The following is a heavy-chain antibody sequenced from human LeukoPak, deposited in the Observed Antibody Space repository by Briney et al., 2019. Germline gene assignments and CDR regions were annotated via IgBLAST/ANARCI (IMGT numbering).Heavy chain of an antibody. CDR1: GGSISTSNW. CDR2: ISHSGST. J-gene: IGHJ4*02. Sequence: SETLSLTCAVSGGSISTSNWWSWVRQPPGKGLEWIGEISHSGSTNYNPSLKSRVTISVDKSKNHFSLKLSSVTAADTAVYYCARLGDSSGYYAFDYWGQGTLVTVSS. D-gene: IGHD3-22*01. CDR3: ARLGDSSGYYAFDY. V-gene: IGHV4-4*02.